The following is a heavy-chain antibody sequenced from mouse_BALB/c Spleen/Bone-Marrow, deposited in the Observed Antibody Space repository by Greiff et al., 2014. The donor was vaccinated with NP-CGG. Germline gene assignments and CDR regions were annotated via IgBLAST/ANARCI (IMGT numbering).Heavy chain of an antibody. CDR1: GFNIKNTY. Sequence: EVQLQESGAELVKPGASVKLSCTAPGFNIKNTYIHWVKQRPEQGLEWIGRIDPANVNTKYDPKFQGKATITADTSSNTAYLQLSSLTSEDTAVYYCATCYYGSSLFAYWGQGTLVTVSA. CDR3: ATCYYGSSLFAY. V-gene: IGHV14-3*02. D-gene: IGHD1-1*01. CDR2: IDPANVNT. J-gene: IGHJ3*01.